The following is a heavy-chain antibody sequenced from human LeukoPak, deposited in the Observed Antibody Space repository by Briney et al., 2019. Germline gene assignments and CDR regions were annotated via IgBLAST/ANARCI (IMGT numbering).Heavy chain of an antibody. Sequence: PGGSLRLSCAASGFIFSNCPMHWVRQAPGKGLEWVAVISADGNNEHYADSAKGRFTLSRDNAKSTAYLQMNSLRSEDTAVYYCARNDPDSSEDWGQGTLVTVSS. CDR3: ARNDPDSSED. CDR1: GFIFSNCP. CDR2: ISADGNNE. D-gene: IGHD3-22*01. V-gene: IGHV3-30-3*01. J-gene: IGHJ4*02.